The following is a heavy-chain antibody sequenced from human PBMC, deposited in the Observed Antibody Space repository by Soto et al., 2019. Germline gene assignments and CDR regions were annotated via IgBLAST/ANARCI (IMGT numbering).Heavy chain of an antibody. V-gene: IGHV1-18*01. CDR2: ISGDNGHT. J-gene: IGHJ4*02. CDR3: SRYQPYSTGYYYFEH. D-gene: IGHD6-19*01. CDR1: GYNCTTYG. Sequence: QVQLVQSGAEVKKPGASVKVSCKTSGYNCTTYGVSWLRQATGQGLEWMGWISGDNGHTKYAQTVQGRVTMTTDTSTTTAYMELRSLRSDDTAVYYCSRYQPYSTGYYYFEHWGQGTLAIVTS.